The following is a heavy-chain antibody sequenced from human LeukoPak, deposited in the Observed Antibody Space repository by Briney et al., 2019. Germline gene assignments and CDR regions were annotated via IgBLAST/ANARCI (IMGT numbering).Heavy chain of an antibody. V-gene: IGHV3-11*03. J-gene: IGHJ4*02. CDR2: ISSSSSYT. Sequence: GGSLRLSCAASGFTFSDYYMSWIRQAPGKGLEWVSYISSSSSYTNYADSVKGRFTISRDNAKNSLYLQMNSLRAEDTAVYYCARRGYCGGDCYYFDYWGQGTLVTVSS. CDR1: GFTFSDYY. D-gene: IGHD2-21*02. CDR3: ARRGYCGGDCYYFDY.